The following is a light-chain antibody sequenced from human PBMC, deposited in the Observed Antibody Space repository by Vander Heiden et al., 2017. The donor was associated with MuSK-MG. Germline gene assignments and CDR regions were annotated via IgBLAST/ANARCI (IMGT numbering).Light chain of an antibody. CDR2: YDS. CDR1: NIGSKS. J-gene: IGLJ2*01. CDR3: QVWDSSSDHPSVV. Sequence: SYVLTQPPSLSVAPGKTARITCGGNNIGSKSVHWYQQKPGQAPVLVIYYDSDRPSGIPERFSGSNSGNTATLTISRVEAGDEADYYCQVWDSSSDHPSVVFGGGTKLTVL. V-gene: IGLV3-21*04.